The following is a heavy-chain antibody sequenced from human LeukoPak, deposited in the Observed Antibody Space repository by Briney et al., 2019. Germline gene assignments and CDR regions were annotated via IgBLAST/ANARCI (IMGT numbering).Heavy chain of an antibody. V-gene: IGHV3-30*04. Sequence: GRSLRLSCAASGFTFSSYAMHWVRQAPGKGLEWVAVISYDGSNKYYADSVKGRFTISRDNSKNTLYLQMNSLRAEDTAVYHCAREEGDNLDYWGQGTLVTVSS. CDR1: GFTFSSYA. J-gene: IGHJ4*02. CDR2: ISYDGSNK. D-gene: IGHD1-14*01. CDR3: AREEGDNLDY.